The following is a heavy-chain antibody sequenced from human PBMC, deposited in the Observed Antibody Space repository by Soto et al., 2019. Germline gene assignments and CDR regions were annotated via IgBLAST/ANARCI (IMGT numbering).Heavy chain of an antibody. V-gene: IGHV1-69*13. CDR3: AGRIYDFWSGAYGY. CDR2: IIPIFGTA. Sequence: SVKVSCKASGGTFSSYAISWVRQAPGQGLEWMGGIIPIFGTANYAQKFQGRVTITADESTRTAYMELSSLRSEDTAVYYCAGRIYDFWSGAYGYWGQGTLVTVSS. D-gene: IGHD3-3*01. J-gene: IGHJ4*02. CDR1: GGTFSSYA.